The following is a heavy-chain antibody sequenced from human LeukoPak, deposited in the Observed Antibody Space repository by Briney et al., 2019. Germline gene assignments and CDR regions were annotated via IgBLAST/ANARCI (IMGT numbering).Heavy chain of an antibody. J-gene: IGHJ4*02. CDR2: IIPIFGIA. Sequence: AMDSCYAAGGNISIYAISWLLRATGRGREEMGGIIPIFGIANYAQKFQGRVTITADESTSTAYMELSSLRSEDTAVYYCARERDGYTIDYWGQGTLVTVSS. CDR3: ARERDGYTIDY. CDR1: GGNISIYA. V-gene: IGHV1-69*01. D-gene: IGHD5-24*01.